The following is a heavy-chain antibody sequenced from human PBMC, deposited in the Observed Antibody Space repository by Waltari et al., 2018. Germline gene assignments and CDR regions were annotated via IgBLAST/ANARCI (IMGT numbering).Heavy chain of an antibody. V-gene: IGHV4-59*11. CDR2: VYYTGQT. Sequence: QVHLQESGPGLVKPSETLSLSCTVSGVPIDRHYWSWARTAPGRGLEGIVFVYYTGQTNSNPSLRSRVTISMDTSRSQFSLRLTSVTAADTAVYYCARNYDTSGRHRIPYWSLDLWGPGTLVTVSS. CDR3: ARNYDTSGRHRIPYWSLDL. CDR1: GVPIDRHY. J-gene: IGHJ2*01. D-gene: IGHD3-22*01.